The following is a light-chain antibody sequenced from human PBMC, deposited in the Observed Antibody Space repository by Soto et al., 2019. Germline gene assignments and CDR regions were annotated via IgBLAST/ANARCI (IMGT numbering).Light chain of an antibody. Sequence: DIHMTHSPSSLSSSLVDRVTITCRASQSIGRFLNWHQQKPGKAPNVLINVASTLRSGVPSRFSGSGSGTDFNLTINSLQPEDFATYFCQQSFTTPLTFGGGTKVDI. CDR2: VAS. V-gene: IGKV1-39*01. J-gene: IGKJ4*01. CDR1: QSIGRF. CDR3: QQSFTTPLT.